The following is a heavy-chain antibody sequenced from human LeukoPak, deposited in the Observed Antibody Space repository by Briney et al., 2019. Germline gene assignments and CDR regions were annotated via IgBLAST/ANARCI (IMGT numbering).Heavy chain of an antibody. Sequence: GGSLRLSCAASEFSFSTTWMHWVRQRPGQGLVWVARITSDGTSTYYADSVKGRFTISRDNSKNTLYLQMNSLRAEDTAVYYCAKVQHGEMATRGFDYWGQGTLVTVSS. CDR3: AKVQHGEMATRGFDY. J-gene: IGHJ4*02. CDR1: EFSFSTTW. V-gene: IGHV3-74*01. D-gene: IGHD5-24*01. CDR2: ITSDGTST.